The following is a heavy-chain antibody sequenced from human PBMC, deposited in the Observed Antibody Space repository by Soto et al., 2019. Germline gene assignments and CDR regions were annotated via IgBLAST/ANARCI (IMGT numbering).Heavy chain of an antibody. J-gene: IGHJ6*02. D-gene: IGHD2-2*01. CDR2: FDPEDGET. CDR3: ARDSRIVVVPAAMVSYYYGMDV. CDR1: GYTLTELS. Sequence: GASVKVSCKVSGYTLTELSMHWVRQAPGKGLEWMGGFDPEDGETIYAQKFQGRVTMTEDTATDTAYMELSSLRSEDTAVYYCARDSRIVVVPAAMVSYYYGMDVWGQGTTVTVSS. V-gene: IGHV1-24*01.